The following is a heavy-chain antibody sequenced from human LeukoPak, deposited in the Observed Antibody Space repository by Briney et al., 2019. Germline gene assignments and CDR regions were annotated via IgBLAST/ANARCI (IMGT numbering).Heavy chain of an antibody. CDR2: IGGSDGDT. CDR3: SKARVTLQGVDITGAFDI. CDR1: GFTFSSYA. Sequence: PGGSLRLSCAASGFTFSSYAMSWVRQAPGKGLEWVSTIGGSDGDTYYADSVKGRFTLSRDNSKSTLYLQMNSLRAEDTALYYCSKARVTLQGVDITGAFDIWGQGTMVTVSS. D-gene: IGHD5-12*01. V-gene: IGHV3-23*01. J-gene: IGHJ3*02.